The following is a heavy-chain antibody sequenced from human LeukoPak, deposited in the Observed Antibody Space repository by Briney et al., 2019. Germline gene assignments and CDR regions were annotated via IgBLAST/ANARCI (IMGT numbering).Heavy chain of an antibody. D-gene: IGHD5-12*01. CDR1: GYTFTSYG. Sequence: ASVKVSCKASGYTFTSYGISWVRQAPGQGLEWMGWISAYNGNTNYAQKLQGRVTMTTDTSTSTAYMELRSLRSDDTAVYYCARDRRRGGYDSGYAFDIWGQGTMVTVSS. V-gene: IGHV1-18*01. CDR2: ISAYNGNT. J-gene: IGHJ3*02. CDR3: ARDRRRGGYDSGYAFDI.